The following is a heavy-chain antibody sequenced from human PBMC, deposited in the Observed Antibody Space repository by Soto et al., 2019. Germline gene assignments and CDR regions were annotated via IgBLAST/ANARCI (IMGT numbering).Heavy chain of an antibody. Sequence: SETLSLTCTVSGGSISSYYWSWIRQPPGKGLEWIGYIYYSGSTNYNPSLKSRVTISVDTSKNQFSLKLSSVTAADTAVYYCARTYYDILTGYFFDYWGQGTLVTVSS. CDR2: IYYSGST. D-gene: IGHD3-9*01. V-gene: IGHV4-59*01. J-gene: IGHJ4*02. CDR3: ARTYYDILTGYFFDY. CDR1: GGSISSYY.